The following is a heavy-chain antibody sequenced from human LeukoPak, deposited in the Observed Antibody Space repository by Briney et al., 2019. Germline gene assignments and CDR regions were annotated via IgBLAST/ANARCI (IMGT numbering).Heavy chain of an antibody. J-gene: IGHJ5*02. CDR3: ARDQRSGGNVNWFDP. CDR2: IYTNGST. V-gene: IGHV4-61*02. D-gene: IGHD4-23*01. CDR1: GGSISSGSYY. Sequence: SETLSLTCTVSGGSISSGSYYWSWIRQPAGKGLEWIGRIYTNGSTNYNPSLKSRVTISVDTSKNQFSLKLSSVTAADTAVYYCARDQRSGGNVNWFDPWGQGTLVTVSS.